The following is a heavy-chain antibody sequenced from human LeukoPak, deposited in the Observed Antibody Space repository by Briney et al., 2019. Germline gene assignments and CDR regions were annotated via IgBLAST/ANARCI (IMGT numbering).Heavy chain of an antibody. V-gene: IGHV4-59*01. D-gene: IGHD3-22*01. CDR3: ARAEREGYYYDSSGYGNFDY. CDR2: IYYSGST. CDR1: GGSISSYY. Sequence: SETLSLTCTVSGGSISSYYWSWIRQPPGEGLEWIGYIYYSGSTNYNPSLKSRVTISVDTSKNQFSLKLSSVTAADTAVYYCARAEREGYYYDSSGYGNFDYWGQGTLVTVSS. J-gene: IGHJ4*02.